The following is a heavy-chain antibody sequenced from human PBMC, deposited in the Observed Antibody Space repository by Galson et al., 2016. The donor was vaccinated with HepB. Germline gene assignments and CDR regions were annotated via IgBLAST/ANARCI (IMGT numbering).Heavy chain of an antibody. CDR3: ARGRDWEDDFWSGYCFDY. V-gene: IGHV3-48*04. Sequence: SLRLSCAASRFTFSNYTMNWVRQAPGRGLEWISYISFRNSAIYYADSVKGRFTISRDNAKNSLYLQMNSLRADDTAVYYCARGRDWEDDFWSGYCFDYWGQG. CDR2: ISFRNSAI. CDR1: RFTFSNYT. D-gene: IGHD3-3*01. J-gene: IGHJ4*02.